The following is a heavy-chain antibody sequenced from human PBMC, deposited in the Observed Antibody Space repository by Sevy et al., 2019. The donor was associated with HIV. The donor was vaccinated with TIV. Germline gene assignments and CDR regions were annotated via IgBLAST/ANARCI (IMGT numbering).Heavy chain of an antibody. CDR1: GYSFPSFW. CDR2: IYPGDSDT. D-gene: IGHD2-2*02. V-gene: IGHV5-51*01. Sequence: GESLKISCKGSGYSFPSFWIGWVRQMPGKGLEWMGIIYPGDSDTRYSPSFQVQVTISADKSIGTAYLQWCGLKASDTAMYYCARPSGPDCSSTSCYNYDAFDIWGQGTMVTVSS. CDR3: ARPSGPDCSSTSCYNYDAFDI. J-gene: IGHJ3*02.